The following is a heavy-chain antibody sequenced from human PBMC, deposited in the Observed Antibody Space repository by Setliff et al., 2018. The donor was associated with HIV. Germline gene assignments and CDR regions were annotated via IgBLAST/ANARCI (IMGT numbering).Heavy chain of an antibody. CDR1: GFTFSSYG. Sequence: GGSLRLSCAASGFTFSSYGMHWVRQAPGKGLEWVAFIRYDGSNKYYVDSVKGRFTISRDNAKYSVFLQMHSLRAEDTAVYYCAKIQNPQGYYYDSSGYYPHPGSPDYWGQGTLVTVSS. V-gene: IGHV3-30*02. J-gene: IGHJ4*02. CDR3: AKIQNPQGYYYDSSGYYPHPGSPDY. CDR2: IRYDGSNK. D-gene: IGHD3-22*01.